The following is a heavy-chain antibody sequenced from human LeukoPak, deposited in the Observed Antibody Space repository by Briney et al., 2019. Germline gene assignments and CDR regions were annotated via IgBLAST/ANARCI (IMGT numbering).Heavy chain of an antibody. Sequence: PGGSLRLSCAAAGFTFSSYTMSWVRQAPGKGLEWVSDISGSGYRTYYADSVQGRSTISRDNSKNTLYLQMNSLRAEDTAIYYCTNDLPGRTWFDTWGQGTLVTVSS. D-gene: IGHD3/OR15-3a*01. J-gene: IGHJ5*02. CDR3: TNDLPGRTWFDT. V-gene: IGHV3-23*01. CDR2: ISGSGYRT. CDR1: GFTFSSYT.